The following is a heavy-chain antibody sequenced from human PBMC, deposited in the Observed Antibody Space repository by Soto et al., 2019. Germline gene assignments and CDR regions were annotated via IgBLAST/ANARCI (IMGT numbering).Heavy chain of an antibody. V-gene: IGHV2-26*01. CDR1: GFSLSNARMG. J-gene: IGHJ4*02. CDR3: ARIGYSYGSYYFDY. CDR2: IFSNDEK. Sequence: SGPTLVNPTGTLTLTCTVSGFSLSNARMGVSWIRQPPGKALEWLAHIFSNDEKSYSTSLKSRLTISKDTSKSQVVLTMTNMDPVVTATYYCARIGYSYGSYYFDYWGQGTLVTVSS. D-gene: IGHD5-18*01.